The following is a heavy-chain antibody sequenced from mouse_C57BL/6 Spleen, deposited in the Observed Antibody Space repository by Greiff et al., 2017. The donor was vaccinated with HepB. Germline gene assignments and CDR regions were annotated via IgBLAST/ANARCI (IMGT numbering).Heavy chain of an antibody. D-gene: IGHD1-1*01. CDR2: INPSNGGT. J-gene: IGHJ1*03. V-gene: IGHV1-53*01. CDR3: ASPSYGSLYWYFDV. Sequence: QVQLQQPGTELVKPGASVKLSCKASGYTFTSYWMHWVKQRPGQGLEWIGNINPSNGGTNYNEKFKSKATLTVDKSSSTAYMQLSSLTSEDSAVYYCASPSYGSLYWYFDVWGTGTTVTVSS. CDR1: GYTFTSYW.